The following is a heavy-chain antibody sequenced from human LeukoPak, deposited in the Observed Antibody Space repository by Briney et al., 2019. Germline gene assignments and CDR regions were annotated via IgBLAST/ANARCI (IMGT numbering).Heavy chain of an antibody. V-gene: IGHV3-30-3*01. J-gene: IGHJ4*02. CDR2: ISYDGSNK. D-gene: IGHD3-16*01. CDR1: GFTFSSNA. Sequence: GGSLRLSCAASGFTFSSNAMHWVRQAPGKGLEWVAVISYDGSNKYYADSVKGRFTISRDNSKNTLYLQMNSLRAEDTAVYYCARDHLTITFRVAYYFDYWGQGTLVTVSS. CDR3: ARDHLTITFRVAYYFDY.